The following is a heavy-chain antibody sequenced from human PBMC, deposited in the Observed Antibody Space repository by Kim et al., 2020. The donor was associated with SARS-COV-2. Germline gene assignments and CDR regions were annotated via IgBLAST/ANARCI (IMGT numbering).Heavy chain of an antibody. CDR1: GFTFSSYA. Sequence: GGSLRLSCAASGFTFSSYAMSWVRQAPGKGLEWVSAISGSGGSTYYADSVKGRFTISRDNSKNTLYLQMNSLRAEDTAVYYCAKVTGCSSTSCYYPYPPSWYFDLWGRGTLVTVSS. V-gene: IGHV3-23*01. CDR3: AKVTGCSSTSCYYPYPPSWYFDL. D-gene: IGHD2-2*01. CDR2: ISGSGGST. J-gene: IGHJ2*01.